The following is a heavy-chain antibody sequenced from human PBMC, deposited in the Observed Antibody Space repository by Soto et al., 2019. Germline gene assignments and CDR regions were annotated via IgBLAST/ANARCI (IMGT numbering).Heavy chain of an antibody. D-gene: IGHD2-15*01. CDR1: GGSLSGYF. CDR2: INHSGST. CDR3: ARGRGYCSGGSCYELDI. Sequence: SETLSLTCAVYGGSLSGYFWSWVRQPPGKGLEWIGEINHSGSTNYNPSLKSRVTISADTSKHQFSLKLSSVTAADTAVYYCARGRGYCSGGSCYELDIWGQGTMVTVS. J-gene: IGHJ3*02. V-gene: IGHV4-34*01.